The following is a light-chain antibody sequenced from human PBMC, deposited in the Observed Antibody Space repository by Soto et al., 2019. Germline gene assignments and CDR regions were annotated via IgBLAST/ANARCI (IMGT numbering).Light chain of an antibody. Sequence: DIQMTQSPSTLSASVGDRVTITCRASQSIISRLSLYHQKPGKAPKLLIYDGSSLESGVPSRFIGSGSGTDFTLTISSLQPEDFAVYYCQQRSNWPRTFGQGTKVDIK. CDR1: QSIISR. CDR3: QQRSNWPRT. CDR2: DGS. J-gene: IGKJ1*01. V-gene: IGKV1-5*01.